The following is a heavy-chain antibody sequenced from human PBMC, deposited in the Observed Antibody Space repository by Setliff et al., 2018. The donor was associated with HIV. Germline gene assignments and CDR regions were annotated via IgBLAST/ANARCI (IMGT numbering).Heavy chain of an antibody. CDR3: ARVWTLETPVDAFDI. J-gene: IGHJ3*02. CDR1: GYTFTSYG. CDR2: IGVYKGNT. D-gene: IGHD1-1*01. V-gene: IGHV1-18*01. Sequence: GASVKVSCKASGYTFTSYGISWVRQAPGQGLEWMGWIGVYKGNTDEAQKVQGRATMTTDTSTTTAYMELRSLRSDDTAVYYCARVWTLETPVDAFDIWGQGTMVTVSS.